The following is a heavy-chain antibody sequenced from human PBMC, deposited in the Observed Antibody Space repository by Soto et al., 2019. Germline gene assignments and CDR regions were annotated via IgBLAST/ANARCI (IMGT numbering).Heavy chain of an antibody. J-gene: IGHJ6*04. Sequence: SETLSLTCAVYGGSSSGYYWSWIRQHPRTGLGWSGEINHSASTNYNPFLKSLVTISVDTSKNQFSLKLSSVTAADTAVYYCARGGIVVPAAMPYGMDVWGEPTTVTVSS. CDR3: ARGGIVVPAAMPYGMDV. D-gene: IGHD2-2*01. CDR1: GGSSSGYY. V-gene: IGHV4-34*01. CDR2: INHSAST.